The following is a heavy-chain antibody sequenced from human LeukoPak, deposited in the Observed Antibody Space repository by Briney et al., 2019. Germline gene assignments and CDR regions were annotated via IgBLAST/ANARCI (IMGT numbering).Heavy chain of an antibody. CDR2: ISYDGSNK. CDR3: ARDRGLWFGEIGWFDP. J-gene: IGHJ5*02. CDR1: GFTFSSYA. D-gene: IGHD3-10*01. Sequence: GRSLRLSCAASGFTFSSYAMHWVRQAPGKGLEWVAVISYDGSNKYYADSVEGRFTISRDNSKNTLYLQMNSLRAEDTAVYYCARDRGLWFGEIGWFDPWGQGTLVTVSS. V-gene: IGHV3-30*04.